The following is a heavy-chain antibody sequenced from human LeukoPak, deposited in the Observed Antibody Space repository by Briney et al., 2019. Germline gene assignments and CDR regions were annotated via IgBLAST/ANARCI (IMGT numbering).Heavy chain of an antibody. D-gene: IGHD6-6*01. J-gene: IGHJ4*02. CDR1: GYNFATYW. V-gene: IGHV5-51*01. CDR3: ARLVDIAAPYSDY. CDR2: IFPGDSDT. Sequence: GESLKISCKGSGYNFATYWIGWVRQMPGKGLEWMGIIFPGDSDTRYSPSFEGQVTISADKSISTAYLQWSNLKASDTAIYYCARLVDIAAPYSDYWGRGTLVTVSS.